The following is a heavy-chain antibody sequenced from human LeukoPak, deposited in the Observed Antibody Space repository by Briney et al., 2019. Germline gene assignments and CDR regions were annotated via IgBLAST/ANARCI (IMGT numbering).Heavy chain of an antibody. CDR3: AREHPEWFVIDY. V-gene: IGHV3-20*04. CDR1: GFTLNDYG. D-gene: IGHD3-3*01. Sequence: RPGGSLRLSCAASGFTLNDYGMSWARKAQGKGLDWVSGINWNGGSTGYADSVKGRFTISRDNAKNSLYLQMNSLRAEDTALYYCAREHPEWFVIDYWGQGTLVIVSS. J-gene: IGHJ4*02. CDR2: INWNGGST.